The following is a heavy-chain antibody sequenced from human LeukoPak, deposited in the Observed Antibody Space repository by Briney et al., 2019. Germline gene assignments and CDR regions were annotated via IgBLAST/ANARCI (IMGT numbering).Heavy chain of an antibody. J-gene: IGHJ4*02. V-gene: IGHV4-39*01. CDR3: ATTTVGTTGYN. CDR1: GGSISSSSYY. D-gene: IGHD1-1*01. Sequence: PSETLSLTCTVSGGSISSSSYYWGWIRQPPGKGLEWIGCIYYSGSTYYNPSLKSRVTIFVDTSKNQFSLKLSSVTATDTAVYYCATTTVGTTGYNWGQGTLVTVSS. CDR2: IYYSGST.